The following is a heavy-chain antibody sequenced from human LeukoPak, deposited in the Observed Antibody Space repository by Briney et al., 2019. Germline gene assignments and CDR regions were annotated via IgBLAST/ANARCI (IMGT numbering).Heavy chain of an antibody. V-gene: IGHV4-30-2*01. CDR1: GGSISSGGYS. Sequence: SETLSLTCAVSGGSISSGGYSWSWIRQPPGKGLEWVGYIYHSGSTYYNPSLKSRVTISVDRSKSQFSLKLSSVTAADTAVYYCASGWYFDLWGRGTLVTVSS. CDR2: IYHSGST. CDR3: ASGWYFDL. J-gene: IGHJ2*01.